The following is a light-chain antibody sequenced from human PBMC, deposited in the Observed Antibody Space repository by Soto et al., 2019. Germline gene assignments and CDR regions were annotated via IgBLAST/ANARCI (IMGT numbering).Light chain of an antibody. CDR3: QQRSNWPPIT. Sequence: EIVLTQSPATLSLSPGGRATLSCRASQSVSSYLASYQQKPGQAPRLLIYDASNRATGIPARFSGSGSGTDFTLTISSLEPEDFAVYYCQQRSNWPPITFGQGTRLEI. J-gene: IGKJ5*01. V-gene: IGKV3-11*01. CDR2: DAS. CDR1: QSVSSY.